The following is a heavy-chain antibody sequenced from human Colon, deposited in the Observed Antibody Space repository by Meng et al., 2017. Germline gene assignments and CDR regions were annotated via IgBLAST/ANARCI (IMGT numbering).Heavy chain of an antibody. CDR3: TATYPYYYDCSCLLLAPLGY. CDR1: GFTFSNAW. V-gene: IGHV3-15*01. CDR2: IKSKTDGGTT. D-gene: IGHD3-22*01. J-gene: IGHJ4*02. Sequence: GESLKISCAASGFTFSNAWMSWVRQAPGKGLEWVGRIKSKTDGGTTDYAATVKGRFTISSDESKNTLYLQMNSLKTDDTAVYYCTATYPYYYDCSCLLLAPLGYWGQGTLVTVSS.